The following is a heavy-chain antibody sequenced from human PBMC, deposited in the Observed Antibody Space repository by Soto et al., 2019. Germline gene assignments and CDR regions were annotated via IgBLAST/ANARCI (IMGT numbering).Heavy chain of an antibody. J-gene: IGHJ5*02. CDR3: AKDLTRQLAYWLDP. V-gene: IGHV1-2*02. CDR2: INAHSGGT. Sequence: VNVSCKASGFSFTGYYIHWLRPPPGQGLEWMGWINAHSGGTEYAQKFQGRVTLTRDTSSATAYLTFTSLTSDDTAIYYCAKDLTRQLAYWLDPWGQGTQVTVSS. CDR1: GFSFTGYY. D-gene: IGHD6-6*01.